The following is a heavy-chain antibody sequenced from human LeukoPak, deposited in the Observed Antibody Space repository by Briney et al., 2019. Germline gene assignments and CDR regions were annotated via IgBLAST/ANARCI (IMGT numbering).Heavy chain of an antibody. Sequence: GGSLRLSCSASGFNFNYFAMSWIRQAPGKRLEWVSTVGDSGSGGSYADSVRGRFTISRDNSKNIVYLQMHSLRVDDSAVYYCSRIKYGGNSGYHFDYWGQGTLVTVSS. CDR3: SRIKYGGNSGYHFDY. V-gene: IGHV3-23*01. CDR1: GFNFNYFA. J-gene: IGHJ4*02. CDR2: VGDSGSGG. D-gene: IGHD3-16*02.